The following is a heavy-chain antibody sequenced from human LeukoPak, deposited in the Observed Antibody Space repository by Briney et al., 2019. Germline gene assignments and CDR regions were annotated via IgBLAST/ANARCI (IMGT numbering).Heavy chain of an antibody. J-gene: IGHJ3*02. CDR3: VRGVGSSTSCYVRAFDI. V-gene: IGHV3-52*01. CDR2: IKCDGSEK. Sequence: GGSLRLSCAASGFTFSNSWMHWVCQAPERGLEWVADIKCDGSEKCYVDSVKGRLTISRDNAKNSLYLQVNSLRAEDMTVYYCVRGVGSSTSCYVRAFDIWGQGTMVTVSS. CDR1: GFTFSNSW. D-gene: IGHD2-2*01.